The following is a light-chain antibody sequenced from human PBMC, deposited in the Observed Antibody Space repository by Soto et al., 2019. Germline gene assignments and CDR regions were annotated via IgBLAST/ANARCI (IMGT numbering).Light chain of an antibody. CDR1: QDISNY. CDR2: DAS. CDR3: QQYDTSYT. V-gene: IGKV1-33*01. J-gene: IGKJ2*01. Sequence: DLQMTQSPSSLSASVGDRVTITCQASQDISNYLNWYQQKPGKAPKLLIYDASNLETGVPSRFSGSGSGTDFTFTISSLQPEDIATYYCQQYDTSYTFGQGTKLEIK.